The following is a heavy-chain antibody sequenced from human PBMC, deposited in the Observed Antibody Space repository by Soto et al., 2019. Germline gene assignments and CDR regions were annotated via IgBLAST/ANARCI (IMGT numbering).Heavy chain of an antibody. CDR2: MNPNSGNT. CDR3: ARSHYDSSGYYPAR. Sequence: QVQLVQSGAEVKKPGASVKVSCKASGYTFTRYDINWVRQATGQGLEWMGWMNPNSGNTGYAQKFQGRVTMTRNTSISTAYMELSSLRSEDTAVYYCARSHYDSSGYYPARWGQGTLVTVSS. J-gene: IGHJ4*02. V-gene: IGHV1-8*01. CDR1: GYTFTRYD. D-gene: IGHD3-22*01.